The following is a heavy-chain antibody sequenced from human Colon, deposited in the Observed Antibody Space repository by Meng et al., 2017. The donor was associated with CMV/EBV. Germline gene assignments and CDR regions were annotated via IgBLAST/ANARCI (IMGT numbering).Heavy chain of an antibody. Sequence: VQLVQSGAEVKQPGSSVKGACKASGGTFSSYAISWVRQAPGQGLEWMGGIIPIFGTANYEQKFQGRVTIPADESTSTAYMELSSLRSEDTAVYYCARDIDSAEGYWGQGTLVTVSS. CDR3: ARDIDSAEGY. D-gene: IGHD1-26*01. CDR1: GGTFSSYA. CDR2: IIPIFGTA. V-gene: IGHV1-69*12. J-gene: IGHJ4*02.